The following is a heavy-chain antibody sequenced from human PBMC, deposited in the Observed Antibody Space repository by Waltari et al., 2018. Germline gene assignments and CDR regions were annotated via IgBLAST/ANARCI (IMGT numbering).Heavy chain of an antibody. Sequence: QLQLQESGPGLVKPSATLSLTCSVSGVSIGSSSYYWGWIRQPPGKGLEWIGSIYYSGSTYYNPSLKSPVIISVDTSRNQFSLKLSSVAAADTAVCYCARRGSSNWYFDHWCQGTLVTVSS. CDR1: GVSIGSSSYY. D-gene: IGHD6-13*01. J-gene: IGHJ4*02. CDR2: IYYSGST. CDR3: ARRGSSNWYFDH. V-gene: IGHV4-39*01.